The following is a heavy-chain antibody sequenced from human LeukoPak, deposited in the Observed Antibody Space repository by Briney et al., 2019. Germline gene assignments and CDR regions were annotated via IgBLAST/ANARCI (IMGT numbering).Heavy chain of an antibody. CDR3: ARDLVVVPARFGMDV. CDR2: IYYSGST. J-gene: IGHJ6*02. D-gene: IGHD2-2*01. V-gene: IGHV4-31*03. CDR1: GGSISSGGYY. Sequence: PSQTLSLTCTVPGGSISSGGYYWSWIRQHPGKGLEWIGYIYYSGSTYYNPSLKSRVTISVDTSKNQFSLKLSSVTAADTAVYYCARDLVVVPARFGMDVWGQGTTVTVSS.